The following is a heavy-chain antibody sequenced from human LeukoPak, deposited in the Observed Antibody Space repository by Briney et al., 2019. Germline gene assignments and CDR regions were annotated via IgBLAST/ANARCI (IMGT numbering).Heavy chain of an antibody. CDR2: IKQDGSEK. CDR3: ARCDSSGDFYYYYGMDV. V-gene: IGHV3-7*01. CDR1: GFTFSSYW. J-gene: IGHJ6*02. Sequence: GGSLRLSCAASGFTFSSYWMSWVRQAPGKGLEWVANIKQDGSEKHYVDSVKGRFTISRDNAKNSLYLQMNSLRAEDTAVYYCARCDSSGDFYYYYGMDVWGQGTTVTVSS. D-gene: IGHD3-22*01.